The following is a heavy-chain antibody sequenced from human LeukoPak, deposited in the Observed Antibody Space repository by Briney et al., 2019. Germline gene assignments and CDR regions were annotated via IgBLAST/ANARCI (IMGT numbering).Heavy chain of an antibody. J-gene: IGHJ3*02. D-gene: IGHD2-21*01. Sequence: TLSLTCTVSGGSISSGDYYWSWIRQPPGKGLEWIGYIYYSGSTYYNPSLKSRVTISVDTSKNQFSLKLSSVTAADTAVYYCARLYSMMTPLDAFDIWGQGTIITVSS. CDR3: ARLYSMMTPLDAFDI. CDR2: IYYSGST. CDR1: GGSISSGDYY. V-gene: IGHV4-30-4*01.